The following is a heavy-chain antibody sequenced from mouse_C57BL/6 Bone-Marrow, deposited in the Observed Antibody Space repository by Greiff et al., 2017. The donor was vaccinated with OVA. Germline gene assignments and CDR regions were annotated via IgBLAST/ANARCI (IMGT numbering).Heavy chain of an antibody. Sequence: EVKLMESGPGLVKPSQSLSLTCSVTGYSITSGYYWNWIRQFPGNKLEWMGYISYDGSNNYNPSLKNRISITRDTSKNQFFLKLNSVTTEDTATYYCARENWDDYAMDYWGQGTSVTVSS. CDR2: ISYDGSN. CDR1: GYSITSGYY. V-gene: IGHV3-6*01. J-gene: IGHJ4*01. CDR3: ARENWDDYAMDY. D-gene: IGHD4-1*01.